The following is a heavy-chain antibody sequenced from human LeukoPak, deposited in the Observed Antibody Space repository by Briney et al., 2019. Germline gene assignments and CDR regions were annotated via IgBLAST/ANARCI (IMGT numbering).Heavy chain of an antibody. CDR3: ARDSYLVYSGSFIEQSYCFDF. CDR2: ISHDETSK. Sequence: GGSLRLSCTASGFSFNNYAMHWVRQAPGKGLEWVAIISHDETSKYYVDSVKGRFTISGDNSKNMVYLLMNSLRPEDTAVYYCARDSYLVYSGSFIEQSYCFDFWGQGALVTVSS. CDR1: GFSFNNYA. D-gene: IGHD1-26*01. V-gene: IGHV3-30*01. J-gene: IGHJ4*02.